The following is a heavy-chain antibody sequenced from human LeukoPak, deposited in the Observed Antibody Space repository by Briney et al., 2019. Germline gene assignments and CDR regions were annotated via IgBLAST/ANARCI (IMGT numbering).Heavy chain of an antibody. V-gene: IGHV3-48*04. Sequence: PGGSLRLSCAASGFTFSSYSMNSVRQAPGKGLEWVSYISSSSSTIYYADSVKGRFTISRDNAKNSLYLQMNSLRAEDTAVYYCARAGDYYDSSGYYYYYYYMDVWGKGTTVTVSS. CDR3: ARAGDYYDSSGYYYYYYYMDV. D-gene: IGHD3-22*01. CDR1: GFTFSSYS. J-gene: IGHJ6*03. CDR2: ISSSSSTI.